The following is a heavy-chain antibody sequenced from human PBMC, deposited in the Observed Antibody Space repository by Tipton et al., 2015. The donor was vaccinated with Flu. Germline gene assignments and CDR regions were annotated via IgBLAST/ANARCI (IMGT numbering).Heavy chain of an antibody. Sequence: GSLRLSCAASGVTFSNYAMSWVRQAPGKGLEWVSVISGSGGSTYYADSVKGRFTISRDNSKNTLYLHMNSLRAEDTAVYYCAKEVATITTVAGGMDVWGQETMVSVCS. CDR3: AKEVATITTVAGGMDV. CDR1: GVTFSNYA. CDR2: ISGSGGST. J-gene: IGHJ6*02. D-gene: IGHD5-12*01. V-gene: IGHV3-23*01.